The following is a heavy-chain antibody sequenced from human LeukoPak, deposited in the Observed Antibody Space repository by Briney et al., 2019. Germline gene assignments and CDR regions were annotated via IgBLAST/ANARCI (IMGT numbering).Heavy chain of an antibody. J-gene: IGHJ4*02. CDR1: GFTFSNAW. D-gene: IGHD5/OR15-5a*01. Sequence: PGGSLRLSCVVSGFTFSNAWMTWVRQAPGRGLEWVGRIKSKVDGGTTEYAAPVKGRFTISRDDSKNTLYLQMNSLKTEDTAVYYCTTDILRRGRDYWGQGTLVTVSS. CDR3: TTDILRRGRDY. V-gene: IGHV3-15*01. CDR2: IKSKVDGGTT.